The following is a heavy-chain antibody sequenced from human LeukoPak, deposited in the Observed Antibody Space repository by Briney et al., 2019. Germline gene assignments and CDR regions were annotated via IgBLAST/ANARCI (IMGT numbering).Heavy chain of an antibody. CDR3: ARVTNYYGSGSYLRYFDL. J-gene: IGHJ2*01. V-gene: IGHV3-21*01. CDR1: RFTFSSYS. D-gene: IGHD3-10*01. Sequence: SGGSLRLSCAASRFTFSSYSMNWVRQAPGKGLEWVSSISSSSSYIYYADSVKGRFTISRDNAKNSLYLQMNSLRAEDTAVYYCARVTNYYGSGSYLRYFDLWGRGTLVTVSS. CDR2: ISSSSSYI.